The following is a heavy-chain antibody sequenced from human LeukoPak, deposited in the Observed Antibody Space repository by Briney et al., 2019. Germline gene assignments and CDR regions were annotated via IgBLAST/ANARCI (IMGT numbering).Heavy chain of an antibody. V-gene: IGHV4-59*01. CDR2: IYYSGST. J-gene: IGHJ6*03. CDR3: ARASSYYMDV. CDR1: GGSISSYY. D-gene: IGHD2-2*01. Sequence: SETLSPTCTVSGGSISSYYWSWIRQPPGKGLEWIGYIYYSGSTNYNPSLKSRVTISVDTSKNQFSLKLSSVTAADTAVYYCARASSYYMDVWGKGTTVTISS.